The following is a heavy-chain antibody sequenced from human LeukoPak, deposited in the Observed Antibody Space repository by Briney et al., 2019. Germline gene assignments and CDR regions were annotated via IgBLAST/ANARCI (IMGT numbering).Heavy chain of an antibody. D-gene: IGHD3-10*01. J-gene: IGHJ5*02. Sequence: GESLKISCKISGYILTRNWIGWVRQVHGKGLEWMGLAYPGDSGTKYSPSFQGQVTFSVDKSISTAYLQFSSLKASDTAIYYCARRGSAYGISGANWFDPWGQGTLVTVCS. CDR2: AYPGDSGT. CDR1: GYILTRNW. V-gene: IGHV5-51*01. CDR3: ARRGSAYGISGANWFDP.